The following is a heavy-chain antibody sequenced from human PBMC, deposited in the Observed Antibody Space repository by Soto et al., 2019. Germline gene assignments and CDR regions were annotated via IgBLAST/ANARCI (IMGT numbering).Heavy chain of an antibody. D-gene: IGHD2-2*02. J-gene: IGHJ6*02. CDR3: AREYTAWPLAYGLDV. Sequence: GGSLRPSCVGSGFPFSTYSIHWVRQPPGKGLEWVSSISSRSDSYYANSVKGRFTISRDTAKNSVSLQMNSLRAEDTAVYYCAREYTAWPLAYGLDVWGQGTTVTVSS. CDR1: GFPFSTYS. CDR2: ISSRSDS. V-gene: IGHV3-21*01.